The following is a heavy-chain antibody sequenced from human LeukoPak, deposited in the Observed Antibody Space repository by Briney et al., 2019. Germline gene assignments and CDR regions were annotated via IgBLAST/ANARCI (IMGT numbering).Heavy chain of an antibody. V-gene: IGHV3-9*03. CDR1: GFTFDDYA. CDR3: AKDEFVASDFTGAFDI. CDR2: ISWNSGSI. D-gene: IGHD2-8*02. J-gene: IGHJ3*02. Sequence: GGSLRLSCAASGFTFDDYAMQWVRQAPGKGLEWVSGISWNSGSIDYADSVKGRFTISRDNAKNSLYLQMNSLRAEDMALYYCAKDEFVASDFTGAFDIWGQGTMVTVSS.